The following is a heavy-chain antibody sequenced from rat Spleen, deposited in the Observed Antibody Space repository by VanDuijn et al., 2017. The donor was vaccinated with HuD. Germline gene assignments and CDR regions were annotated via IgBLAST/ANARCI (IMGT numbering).Heavy chain of an antibody. J-gene: IGHJ2*01. CDR3: TTWDYYDNRFDY. D-gene: IGHD1-6*01. V-gene: IGHV4-2*01. CDR2: INKDSSTK. CDR1: GFNFNDHW. Sequence: EVKLVESGGGLVQPGRSLKLSCVASGFNFNDHWMGWVRQAPGKGLEWIAEINKDSSTKKYIPSLRDKFTISRDNDKSTLHLQMDSLRSEDTATYYCTTWDYYDNRFDYWGQGVMVTVSS.